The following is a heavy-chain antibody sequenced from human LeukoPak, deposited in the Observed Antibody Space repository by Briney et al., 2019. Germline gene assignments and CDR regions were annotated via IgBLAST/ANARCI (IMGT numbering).Heavy chain of an antibody. CDR1: GYSISSGYY. D-gene: IGHD6-6*01. J-gene: IGHJ5*02. CDR2: IYHSGST. Sequence: PSETLSLTCAVSGYSISSGYYWGWVRQPPGKGLEWIGSIYHSGSTYYTPSLKSRVTISVDTSKTQFSLKLSSVTAADTAVYYCARDASGWFDPWGQGTLVTVSS. V-gene: IGHV4-38-2*02. CDR3: ARDASGWFDP.